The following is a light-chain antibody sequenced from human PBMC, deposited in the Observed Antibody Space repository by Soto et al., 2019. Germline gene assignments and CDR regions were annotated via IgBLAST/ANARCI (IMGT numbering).Light chain of an antibody. J-gene: IGKJ1*01. CDR2: DAS. Sequence: IQIPQSPSTLAASVRSGVTNTNLAIQRISTWLACYQQKPVKAPKLLTSDASRLEPGVPSRFSGSGTGTEFTLTLNSLQPDDFATYYCQQYKSYCTFGQGTKVDIK. CDR1: QRISTW. CDR3: QQYKSYCT. V-gene: IGKV1-5*01.